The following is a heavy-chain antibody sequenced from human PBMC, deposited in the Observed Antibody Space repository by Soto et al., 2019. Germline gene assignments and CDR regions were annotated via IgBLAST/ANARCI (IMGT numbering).Heavy chain of an antibody. V-gene: IGHV4-30-4*01. CDR2: IYYSGST. CDR3: AREITMIVGLIDY. Sequence: TSETLSLTCTVSGGSISSGDYYWSWIRQPPGKGLEWIGYIYYSGSTYYNPSLKSRVTISVDTSKNQFSLKLSSVTAADTAVYYCAREITMIVGLIDYWGQGTLVTVSS. J-gene: IGHJ4*02. CDR1: GGSISSGDYY. D-gene: IGHD3-22*01.